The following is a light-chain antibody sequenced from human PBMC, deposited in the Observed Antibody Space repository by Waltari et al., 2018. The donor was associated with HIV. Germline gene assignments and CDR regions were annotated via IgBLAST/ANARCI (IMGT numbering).Light chain of an antibody. CDR3: QQYNHWPWT. CDR1: QSVTTN. V-gene: IGKV3-15*01. CDR2: GSS. Sequence: DIVMTQSPDTLSVSHGESATLSCRASQSVTTNLAWYQQKPGQAPRLLFYGSSTRATGLPDRFSGSGSGTEFTLTISSLQSEDSAVYYCQQYNHWPWTFGQGTTVEIK. J-gene: IGKJ1*01.